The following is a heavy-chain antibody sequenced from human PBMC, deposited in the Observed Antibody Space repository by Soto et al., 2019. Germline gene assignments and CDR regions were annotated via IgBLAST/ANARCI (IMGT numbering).Heavy chain of an antibody. CDR1: GGSISSSSYY. J-gene: IGHJ6*02. D-gene: IGHD6-19*01. V-gene: IGHV4-39*01. Sequence: SETLSLTCTVSGGSISSSSYYWGWIRQPPGKGLEWIGSIYYSGSTYYNPSLKSRVTISVDTSKNQFSLKLSSVTAADTAVYYCARHETYSSGWYSSDYYYGMDVWGQGTTVTVSS. CDR3: ARHETYSSGWYSSDYYYGMDV. CDR2: IYYSGST.